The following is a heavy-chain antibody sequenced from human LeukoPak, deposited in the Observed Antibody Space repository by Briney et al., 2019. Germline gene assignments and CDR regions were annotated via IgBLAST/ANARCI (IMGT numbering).Heavy chain of an antibody. CDR3: ARGLMTTADY. Sequence: SETLSLTCAVYGGSFSGYYWSWIRQPPGKGLEWIGEINHSGSTNYNPSLKSRVTISVDTSKNQFSLKLSSVTAADTAVYYCARGLMTTADYWGQGTLVTVSS. V-gene: IGHV4-34*01. CDR2: INHSGST. CDR1: GGSFSGYY. D-gene: IGHD4-11*01. J-gene: IGHJ4*02.